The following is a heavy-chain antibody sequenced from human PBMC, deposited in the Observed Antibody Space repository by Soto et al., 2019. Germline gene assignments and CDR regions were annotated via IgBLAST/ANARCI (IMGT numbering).Heavy chain of an antibody. J-gene: IGHJ4*02. D-gene: IGHD2-21*01. CDR1: DGSISSGGYY. CDR3: TRGGDAYKNGH. V-gene: IGHV4-61*08. CDR2: IHYSGST. Sequence: PSETLSLTCAVSDGSISSGGYYWSWIRQPPGKGLEWIGFIHYSGSTNYNPSLKSRVTMSVDTSKNQFSLKLTSVNAADTAVYYCTRGGDAYKNGHWGQGTLVTVSS.